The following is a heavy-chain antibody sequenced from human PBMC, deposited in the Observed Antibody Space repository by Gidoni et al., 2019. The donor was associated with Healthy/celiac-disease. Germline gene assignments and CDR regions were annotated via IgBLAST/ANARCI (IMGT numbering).Heavy chain of an antibody. CDR2: ISWNSVSI. CDR1: GFTFDDYA. CDR3: AKDLEYSSSSPSFDY. V-gene: IGHV3-9*01. J-gene: IGHJ4*02. D-gene: IGHD6-6*01. Sequence: EVQLVESGGGLVQPGRSLRLSCAASGFTFDDYAMHWVRQAPGKGLEWVSGISWNSVSIGYADSVKGRFTISRDNAKNSLYLQMNSLRAEDTALYYCAKDLEYSSSSPSFDYWGQGTLVTVSS.